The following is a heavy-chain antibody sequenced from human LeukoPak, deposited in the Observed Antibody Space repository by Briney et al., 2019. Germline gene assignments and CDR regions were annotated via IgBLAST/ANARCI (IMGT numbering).Heavy chain of an antibody. J-gene: IGHJ4*02. CDR2: MNPNSGNT. CDR3: ASSRCSGGSCYSGLDY. Sequence: ASVKVSCTASGYTFTSYDINWVRQATGQGLEWMGWMNPNSGNTGYAQKFQGRVNMTRNTSISTAYMELSSLRSEDTAVYYCASSRCSGGSCYSGLDYWGQGTLVTVSS. CDR1: GYTFTSYD. D-gene: IGHD2-15*01. V-gene: IGHV1-8*01.